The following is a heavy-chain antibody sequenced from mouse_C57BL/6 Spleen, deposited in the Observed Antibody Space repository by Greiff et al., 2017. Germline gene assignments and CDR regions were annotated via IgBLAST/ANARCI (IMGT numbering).Heavy chain of an antibody. CDR2: ISDGGSYT. J-gene: IGHJ2*01. CDR1: GFTFSSYA. Sequence: DVQLQESGGGLVKPGGSLKLSCAASGFTFSSYAMSWVRQTPEKRLEWVATISDGGSYTYYPDNVKGRFTISRDNAKNNLYLQMSHLKSEDTAMYYCARDRGFIFDYWGQGTTLTVSS. D-gene: IGHD1-1*01. CDR3: ARDRGFIFDY. V-gene: IGHV5-4*01.